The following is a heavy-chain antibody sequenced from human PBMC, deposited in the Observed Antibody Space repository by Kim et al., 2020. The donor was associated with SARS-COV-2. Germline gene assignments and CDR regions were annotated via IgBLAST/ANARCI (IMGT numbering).Heavy chain of an antibody. Sequence: GGSLRLSCAASGFTFSSYAMHWVRQAPGKGLEWVAVISYDGSNKYYADSVKGRFTISRDNSKNTLYLQMNSLRAEDTAVYYCARDGSYYGSGPIKLDYWGQGTLVTVSS. CDR2: ISYDGSNK. CDR3: ARDGSYYGSGPIKLDY. J-gene: IGHJ4*02. V-gene: IGHV3-30*04. CDR1: GFTFSSYA. D-gene: IGHD3-10*01.